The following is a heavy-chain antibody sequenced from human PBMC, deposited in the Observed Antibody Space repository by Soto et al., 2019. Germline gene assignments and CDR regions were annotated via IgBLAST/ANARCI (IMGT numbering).Heavy chain of an antibody. CDR3: ASGDIVVVPAAMWAGDYYYNYMDV. CDR2: ISSSSSYI. V-gene: IGHV3-21*01. D-gene: IGHD2-2*01. J-gene: IGHJ6*03. Sequence: GGSLRLSCAASGFTFSSYSMNWVRQAPGKGLEWVSSISSSSSYIYYADSVKGRFTISRDNAKNSLYLQMNGLRAEDTAVYYCASGDIVVVPAAMWAGDYYYNYMDVWGKGTTVTVSS. CDR1: GFTFSSYS.